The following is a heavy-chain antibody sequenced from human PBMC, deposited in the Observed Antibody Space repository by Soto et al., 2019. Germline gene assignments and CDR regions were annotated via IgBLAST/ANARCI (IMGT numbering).Heavy chain of an antibody. Sequence: QVRLQESGPGLVKPSETLSLTCSVSGAALNSGNYYCSWIRQVPGKGQEWIGHIYVTGAVDSNPSLRDRITISQDTSERQVSLNLRLVTAADTDVYYCARLRIATKHYKWFDPLGQGTLVTVAS. CDR1: GAALNSGNYY. CDR2: IYVTGAV. CDR3: ARLRIATKHYKWFDP. D-gene: IGHD2-21*01. J-gene: IGHJ5*02. V-gene: IGHV4-31*04.